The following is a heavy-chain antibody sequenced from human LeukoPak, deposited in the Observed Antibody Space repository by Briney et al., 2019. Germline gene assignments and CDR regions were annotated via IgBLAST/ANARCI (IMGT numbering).Heavy chain of an antibody. J-gene: IGHJ5*02. Sequence: GASVKVSCKASGYTFTSYYMHWVRQAPGQGLEWMGIINPSGGSTSYAQKFQGRVTMTRDMSTSTVYMELSSLRSEDTAVYYCARGSRVYSSSSDNWFDPWGQGTLVTVSS. V-gene: IGHV1-46*01. D-gene: IGHD6-13*01. CDR3: ARGSRVYSSSSDNWFDP. CDR2: INPSGGST. CDR1: GYTFTSYY.